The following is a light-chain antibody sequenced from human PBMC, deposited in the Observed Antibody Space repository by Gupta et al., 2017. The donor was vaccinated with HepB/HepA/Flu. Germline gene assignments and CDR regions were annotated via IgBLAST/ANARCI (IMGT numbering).Light chain of an antibody. CDR3: AAWDDSLNGYV. V-gene: IGLV1-36*01. J-gene: IGLJ1*01. CDR1: SSNIGNNA. CDR2: YDD. Sequence: QSVLTQPPSLSEAPRQRVTISCSGSSSNIGNNAVNWYQQLPGNAPKLLIYYDDLLPSGVSDRFSGSKSGTSASLAISGLQSEDEADYYCAAWDDSLNGYVFGTGTKVTVL.